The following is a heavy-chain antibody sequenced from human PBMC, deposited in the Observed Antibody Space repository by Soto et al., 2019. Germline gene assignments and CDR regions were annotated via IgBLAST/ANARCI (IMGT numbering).Heavy chain of an antibody. V-gene: IGHV5-51*01. J-gene: IGHJ4*02. CDR2: IYPGDSET. D-gene: IGHD2-15*01. Sequence: PGESLKISCKGSGYSFTSYWIGWVRQMPGKGLEWMGIIYPGDSETRYSPSFRGQVTFSVDMSISTAYLQWSSLKTSDIAIYYCARLVAAYYSYFDHWGQGTRVTVSS. CDR1: GYSFTSYW. CDR3: ARLVAAYYSYFDH.